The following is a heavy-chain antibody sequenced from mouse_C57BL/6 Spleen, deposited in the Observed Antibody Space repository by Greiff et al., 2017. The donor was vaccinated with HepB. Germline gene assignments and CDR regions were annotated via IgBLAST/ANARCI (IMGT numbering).Heavy chain of an antibody. CDR1: GYAFSSSW. D-gene: IGHD3-2*01. V-gene: IGHV1-82*01. CDR2: IYPGDGDT. Sequence: VKLQESGPELVKPGASVKISCKASGYAFSSSWMNWVKQRPGKGLEWIGRIYPGDGDTNYNGKFKGKATLTADKSSSTAYMQLSSLTSEDSAVYFCARLPDSSPDYWGQGTTLTVSS. CDR3: ARLPDSSPDY. J-gene: IGHJ2*01.